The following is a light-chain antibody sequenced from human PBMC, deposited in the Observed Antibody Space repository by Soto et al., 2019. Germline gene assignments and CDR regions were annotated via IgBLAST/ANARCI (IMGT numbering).Light chain of an antibody. CDR2: DAS. CDR1: QSISRS. J-gene: IGKJ1*01. CDR3: QHCNSYSEA. V-gene: IGKV1-5*01. Sequence: DIQMTQSPSTLSACVGDRVTITSRASQSISRSLAWYQQKPGKAPKLLIYDASTLESGVPSRFSGSGSGTELTLTISSLQPDDFATYYCQHCNSYSEAFGQGTKVDIK.